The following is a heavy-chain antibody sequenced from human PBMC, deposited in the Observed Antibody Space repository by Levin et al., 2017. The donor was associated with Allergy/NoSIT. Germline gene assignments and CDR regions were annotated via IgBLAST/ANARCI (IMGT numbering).Heavy chain of an antibody. CDR1: GGSINNYY. D-gene: IGHD6-25*01. CDR2: IYYNGST. J-gene: IGHJ4*02. V-gene: IGHV4-59*08. CDR3: ERRSRGEGAAADY. Sequence: PSETLSLTCTVSGGSINNYYWNWIRQPPGKGLEWIGYIYYNGSTNYNPSLKSRGTITVDTTKNQLSLKLSSGTAAGAAVYYGERRSRGEGAAADYWGQGTLVTVSS.